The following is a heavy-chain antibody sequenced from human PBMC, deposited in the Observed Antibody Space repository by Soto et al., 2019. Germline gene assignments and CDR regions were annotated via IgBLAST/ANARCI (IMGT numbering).Heavy chain of an antibody. Sequence: PSETLSLTCTVSGGSISSGDYYWSWIRQPPGKGLEWIGYIYYSGSTYYNPSLKSRVTISVDTSKNQFSLKLSSVTAADTAVYYCERESHYGSGSSWGQGTLVTVYS. CDR1: GGSISSGDYY. J-gene: IGHJ5*02. CDR2: IYYSGST. V-gene: IGHV4-30-4*01. CDR3: ERESHYGSGSS. D-gene: IGHD3-10*01.